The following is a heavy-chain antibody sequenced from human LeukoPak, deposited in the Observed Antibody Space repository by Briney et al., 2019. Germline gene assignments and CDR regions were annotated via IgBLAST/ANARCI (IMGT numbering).Heavy chain of an antibody. J-gene: IGHJ6*03. D-gene: IGHD5-12*01. CDR2: IIPIFGTA. V-gene: IGHV1-69*05. CDR3: ARVRVGVATTWGYYYYYMDV. Sequence: ASVTLSSTASGGTFSSYAISWVRQGPGQGLERVGGIIPIFGTANYAQKFQARVTITTDESTSTAYMELSSLRSEDTAVYYCARVRVGVATTWGYYYYYMDVWSKATTVTVSS. CDR1: GGTFSSYA.